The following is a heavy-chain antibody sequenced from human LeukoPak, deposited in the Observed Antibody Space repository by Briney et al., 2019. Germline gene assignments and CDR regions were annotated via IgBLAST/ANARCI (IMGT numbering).Heavy chain of an antibody. CDR3: ARLYYYYYMDV. V-gene: IGHV4-4*09. CDR1: GGSISSYY. J-gene: IGHJ6*03. CDR2: ICTSGST. Sequence: SETLSLTCTVSGGSISSYYWSWIRQPPGKGLEWIGYICTSGSTNYNPSLKSRVTISVDTSKNQFSLKLSSVTAADTAVYYCARLYYYYYMDVWGKGTTVTVSS.